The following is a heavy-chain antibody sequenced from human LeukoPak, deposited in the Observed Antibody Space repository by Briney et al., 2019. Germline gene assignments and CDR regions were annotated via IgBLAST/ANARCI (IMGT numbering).Heavy chain of an antibody. V-gene: IGHV4-39*07. J-gene: IGHJ4*02. CDR3: ARGLDSSSSY. D-gene: IGHD6-6*01. CDR1: GGSISSSSYY. CDR2: IYYSGST. Sequence: TSETLSLTCTVSGGSISSSSYYWGWIRQPPGKGLEWIGSIYYSGSTYYNPSLRSRVTISVDTSKNQFSLKLSSVTAADTAVYYCARGLDSSSSYWGQGTLVTVSS.